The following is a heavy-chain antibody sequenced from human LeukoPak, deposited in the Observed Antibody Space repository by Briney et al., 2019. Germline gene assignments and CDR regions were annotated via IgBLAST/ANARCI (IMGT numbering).Heavy chain of an antibody. V-gene: IGHV3-21*01. CDR2: ISSFSSNI. D-gene: IGHD4-23*01. CDR1: GFTFSSYS. Sequence: GGSLRLSCAASGFTFSSYSMNWVRQAPGKGLEWVSSISSFSSNINYADSMKGRFTISRDNAKNSLYLQMNSLRAEDTAGYYCARDYGGSSPFDYWGQGTLVTVSS. J-gene: IGHJ4*02. CDR3: ARDYGGSSPFDY.